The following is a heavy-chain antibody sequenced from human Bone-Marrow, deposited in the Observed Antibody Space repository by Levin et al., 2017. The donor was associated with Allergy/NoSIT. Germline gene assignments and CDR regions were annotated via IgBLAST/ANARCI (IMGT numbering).Heavy chain of an antibody. V-gene: IGHV4-39*01. CDR2: IYYRGST. Sequence: RPSETLSLTCTVSGGSMNSSHYYWAWIRQPPGKGLEWLACIYYRGSTYYNPSLKSRLTMSVDTSKNQFSLRLSSVTAADTAVYYCARHEGGYYYYGLNVWGQGTTVTVSS. CDR1: GGSMNSSHYY. CDR3: ARHEGGYYYYGLNV. J-gene: IGHJ6*02.